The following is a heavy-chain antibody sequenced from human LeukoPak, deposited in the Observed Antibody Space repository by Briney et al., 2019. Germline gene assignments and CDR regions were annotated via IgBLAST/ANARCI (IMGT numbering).Heavy chain of an antibody. CDR1: GFTFTSYA. CDR2: ISGIGDIT. CDR3: AKNKIYGRKKWFDS. Sequence: GGSLRLSCAASGFTFTSYAMSWVRQAPGKGLEWLSLISGIGDITYDADSVKGRFTISRDNSKNTLYLQMNSLRVEDTAIYYCAKNKIYGRKKWFDSWGQGTLVTVPS. J-gene: IGHJ5*01. V-gene: IGHV3-23*01. D-gene: IGHD1-26*01.